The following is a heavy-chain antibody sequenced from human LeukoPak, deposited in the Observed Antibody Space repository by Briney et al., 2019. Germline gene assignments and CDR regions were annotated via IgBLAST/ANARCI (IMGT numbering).Heavy chain of an antibody. Sequence: SVNVFCKASGGTFSSYAISWVRQAPGQGLEWMGGIIPIFGTANYAQKFQGRVTITADESTSTAYMALTSLRSEDTAVYYCARGRVVREPRDYYGMDVWGKGTTVTVSS. CDR2: IIPIFGTA. CDR3: ARGRVVREPRDYYGMDV. CDR1: GGTFSSYA. J-gene: IGHJ6*04. V-gene: IGHV1-69*01. D-gene: IGHD3-10*01.